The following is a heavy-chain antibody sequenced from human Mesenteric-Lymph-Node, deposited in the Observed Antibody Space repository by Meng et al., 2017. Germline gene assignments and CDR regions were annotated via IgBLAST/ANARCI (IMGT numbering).Heavy chain of an antibody. Sequence: VQRSASGLWLVKASGSLPLACAVSGGSISSSDWWSWARQPPGKGLEWIGEIYHSGSTNYNPSLKSRVTISVDKSKNQFSLKLSSVTAADTAVYYCARVKTDSETHPIYYFDYWGQGTLVTVSS. CDR1: GGSISSSDW. V-gene: IGHV4-4*02. J-gene: IGHJ4*02. CDR2: IYHSGST. CDR3: ARVKTDSETHPIYYFDY. D-gene: IGHD1-26*01.